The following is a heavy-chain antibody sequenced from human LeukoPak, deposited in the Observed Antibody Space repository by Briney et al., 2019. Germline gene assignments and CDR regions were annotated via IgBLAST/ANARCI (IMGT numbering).Heavy chain of an antibody. CDR1: GFTFSSYS. D-gene: IGHD6-13*01. Sequence: GGSLRLSCAASGFTFSSYSMNWVRQAPGKGLEWVSSISSSSSYIYYADSVKGRFAISRDNAKNSLYLQMNSLRAEDTAVYYCARDWPTIAAAGTIPEYFQHWGQGTLVTVSS. CDR2: ISSSSSYI. CDR3: ARDWPTIAAAGTIPEYFQH. J-gene: IGHJ1*01. V-gene: IGHV3-21*01.